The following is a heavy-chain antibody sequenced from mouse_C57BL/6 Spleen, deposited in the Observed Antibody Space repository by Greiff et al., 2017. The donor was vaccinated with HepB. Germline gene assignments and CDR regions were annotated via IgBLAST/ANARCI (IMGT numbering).Heavy chain of an antibody. CDR2: IYPGDGDT. Sequence: QVQLQQSGPELVKPGASVTISCKASGYAFSSSWMNWVPQRPGKGLEWIGRIYPGDGDTNYNGKFKGKATLTADNSSSTAYMQLSSLTSEDSAVYFCAREEYYYGSRYFDYWGQGTTLTVAS. V-gene: IGHV1-82*01. CDR1: GYAFSSSW. D-gene: IGHD1-1*01. CDR3: AREEYYYGSRYFDY. J-gene: IGHJ2*01.